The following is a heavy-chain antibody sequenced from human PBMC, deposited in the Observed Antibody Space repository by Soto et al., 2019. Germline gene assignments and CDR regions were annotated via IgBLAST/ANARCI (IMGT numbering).Heavy chain of an antibody. CDR1: GFTLTNYA. CDR2: ISASGDRT. CDR3: EGSWT. J-gene: IGHJ3*01. V-gene: IGHV3-23*01. D-gene: IGHD5-12*01. Sequence: EVQLLVSGGGSVQPGGSLRLSCEVSGFTLTNYAMSWVRQAPGKGLEWVSQISASGDRTYYADSVRGRFTISKDSSKNTLFLQMNSLRGEDSAVYYCEGSWTWGQGTMVTVSS.